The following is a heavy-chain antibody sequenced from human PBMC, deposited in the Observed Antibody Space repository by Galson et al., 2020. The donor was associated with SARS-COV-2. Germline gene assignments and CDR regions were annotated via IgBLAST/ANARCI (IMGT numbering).Heavy chain of an antibody. J-gene: IGHJ5*02. CDR2: IHSSGNT. CDR1: GGSMTTYY. Sequence: SETLSLTCTFSGGSMTTYYWSWIRQPAWKGLEWIGRIHSSGNTNYNPSLQSRVTMSVDTSKNQFSLKLSSVTAADTAVYYCARGAPGDYGAVSYVGFDPWGQGTLVTVSS. V-gene: IGHV4-4*07. CDR3: ARGAPGDYGAVSYVGFDP. D-gene: IGHD3-10*01.